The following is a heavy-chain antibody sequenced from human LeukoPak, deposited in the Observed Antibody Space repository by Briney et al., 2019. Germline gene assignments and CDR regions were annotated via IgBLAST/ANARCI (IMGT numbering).Heavy chain of an antibody. J-gene: IGHJ4*02. CDR2: ISAYNGNT. V-gene: IGHV1-18*01. CDR1: GYTFTSYG. CDR3: ARDSGLSGGSWPFDY. Sequence: ASVKVSCKASGYTFTSYGISWVRQAPGQGLEWMGWISAYNGNTNYAQKPQGRVTMTTDTSTSTAYMELRSLRSDDTAVYYCARDSGLSGGSWPFDYWGQGTLVTVSS. D-gene: IGHD2-15*01.